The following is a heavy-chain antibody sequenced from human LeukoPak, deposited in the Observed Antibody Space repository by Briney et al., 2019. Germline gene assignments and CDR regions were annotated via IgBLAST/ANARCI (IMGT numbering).Heavy chain of an antibody. CDR2: ISSSSSTR. Sequence: PGGSLRLSCAASGFTFSSYSMNWVRQAPGKGLEWVSYISSSSSTRYYVDSVKGRFTISRDNAKKSLYLQMNSLRAEDTAVYYCTRAGLREYCTNGVCRPSFDYWGQGTLVTVSS. J-gene: IGHJ4*02. D-gene: IGHD2-8*01. CDR1: GFTFSSYS. V-gene: IGHV3-48*01. CDR3: TRAGLREYCTNGVCRPSFDY.